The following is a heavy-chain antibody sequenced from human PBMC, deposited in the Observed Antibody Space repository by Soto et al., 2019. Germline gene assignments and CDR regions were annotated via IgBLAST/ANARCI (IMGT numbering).Heavy chain of an antibody. J-gene: IGHJ4*02. CDR2: ISTTNSYI. CDR3: TRDPVPDSSGYFPFDY. Sequence: EVQLVESGGGLVKPGGSLRPSCAPSGFRFSPYSMNWVRQAPGKGLEWVASISTTNSYIYYADSVRGRFTISRDNAKNSLFLQMNSLRAEDTAVYYCTRDPVPDSSGYFPFDYWGQGTLVTVSS. V-gene: IGHV3-21*01. CDR1: GFRFSPYS. D-gene: IGHD3-22*01.